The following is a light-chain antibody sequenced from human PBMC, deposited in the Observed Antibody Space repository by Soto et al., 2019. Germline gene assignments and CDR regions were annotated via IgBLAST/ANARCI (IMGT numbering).Light chain of an antibody. CDR3: QQYHYWWT. CDR1: QSVSNN. V-gene: IGKV3-15*01. Sequence: EIFMTQSPATLSVSRWEKATLSCRASQSVSNNLAWFQQKPGQVPRLLIYGASNRATGVSARFSGSGSGTEFTLTISSLQSEDFAVYYCQQYHYWWTLGQGTKVDIK. CDR2: GAS. J-gene: IGKJ1*01.